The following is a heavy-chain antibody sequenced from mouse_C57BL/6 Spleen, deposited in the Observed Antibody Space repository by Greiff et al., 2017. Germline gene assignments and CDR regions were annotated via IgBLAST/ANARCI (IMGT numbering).Heavy chain of an antibody. Sequence: QVQLKQSGAELARPGASVKLSCKASGYTFTSYGISWVKQRTGQGLEWIGEIYPRSGNTYYNEKFKGKATLTADKSSSTAYMELRSLTSEDSAVYFCARDYYGSIYLDYWGQGTTLTVSS. D-gene: IGHD1-1*01. CDR2: IYPRSGNT. CDR3: ARDYYGSIYLDY. CDR1: GYTFTSYG. J-gene: IGHJ2*01. V-gene: IGHV1-81*01.